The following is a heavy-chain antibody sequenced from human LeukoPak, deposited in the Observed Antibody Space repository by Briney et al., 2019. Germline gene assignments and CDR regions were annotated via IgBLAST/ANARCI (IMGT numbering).Heavy chain of an antibody. CDR3: ARGKIAVDGTGGFDY. Sequence: QSGGSLRLSCAASGFTFSSYWMSWVRQAPEKGLEWVANIKQDGSEKYYVDSVKGRFTISRDNAKNSLYLQMNSLRAEDTAVYYCARGKIAVDGTGGFDYWGQGTLVTVSS. V-gene: IGHV3-7*01. J-gene: IGHJ4*02. D-gene: IGHD6-19*01. CDR1: GFTFSSYW. CDR2: IKQDGSEK.